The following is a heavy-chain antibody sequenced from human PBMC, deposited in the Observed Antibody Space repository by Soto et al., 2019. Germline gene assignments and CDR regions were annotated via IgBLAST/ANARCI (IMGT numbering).Heavy chain of an antibody. CDR3: AKGSGEMATTEIDY. CDR1: GFTFSSYA. J-gene: IGHJ4*02. CDR2: ISGSGGST. Sequence: GGSLRLSCAASGFTFSSYAMSWVRQAPGKGLEWVSAISGSGGSTYYADSVKGRFTISRDNSKNTLYLQMNSLRAEATAVYYCAKGSGEMATTEIDYWGQGTLVTVSS. D-gene: IGHD3-10*01. V-gene: IGHV3-23*01.